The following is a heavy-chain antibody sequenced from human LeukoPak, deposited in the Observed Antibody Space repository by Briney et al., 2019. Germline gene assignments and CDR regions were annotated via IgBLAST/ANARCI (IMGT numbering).Heavy chain of an antibody. CDR1: GYTFTRYG. CDR3: ARAEKPNWGNYYYYCMDV. D-gene: IGHD7-27*01. J-gene: IGHJ6*03. V-gene: IGHV1-18*01. Sequence: ASVKVSCKASGYTFTRYGISWVRQAPGQGLEWMGWISAYNGNTNFAQKLQDRVTMTTDTSTSTAYMELRSLRSDDTAVYYCARAEKPNWGNYYYYCMDVWGKGTTVTVSS. CDR2: ISAYNGNT.